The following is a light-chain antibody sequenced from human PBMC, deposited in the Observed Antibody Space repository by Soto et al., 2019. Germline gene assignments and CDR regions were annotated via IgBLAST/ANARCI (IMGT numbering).Light chain of an antibody. CDR1: QSVSTK. Sequence: MVMTQSPATLSVSPGERATLSCRASQSVSTKLAWYQQKPGQAPRLLIYGASTRATGIPARFSGSGSGTDVTLTSSSRQSEDFAVYYCQQYNNWPYTFGPGTRVDIK. V-gene: IGKV3D-15*01. J-gene: IGKJ3*01. CDR3: QQYNNWPYT. CDR2: GAS.